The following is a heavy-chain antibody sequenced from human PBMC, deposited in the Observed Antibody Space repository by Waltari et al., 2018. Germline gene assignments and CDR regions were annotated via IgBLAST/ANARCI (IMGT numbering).Heavy chain of an antibody. Sequence: EVQLVQSGGDLVQPGGSLRLSCAASGFTFNTYSMAWVRQAPGKGLEWFSYITSRSSTIYYADSVKGRFTISRDNSKNTLYLQMNSLRAEDTAVYYCAKAAAGGQDYWGQGTLVTVSS. J-gene: IGHJ4*02. CDR2: ITSRSSTI. CDR1: GFTFNTYS. CDR3: AKAAAGGQDY. V-gene: IGHV3-48*01. D-gene: IGHD6-13*01.